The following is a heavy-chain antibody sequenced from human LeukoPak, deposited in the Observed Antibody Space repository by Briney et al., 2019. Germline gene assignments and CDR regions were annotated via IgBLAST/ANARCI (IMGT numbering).Heavy chain of an antibody. V-gene: IGHV4-59*01. CDR2: IYYSGST. J-gene: IGHJ4*02. CDR1: GGSISSYY. D-gene: IGHD3-16*02. Sequence: SETLSLTCTVSGGSISSYYWSWIRQPPGKGLEWIGYIYYSGSTNYNPSLKSRVTISVDTSKNQFSLKLSSVTAADTAVYYCARSSFGGVIALYFDYWGQGALVTVSS. CDR3: ARSSFGGVIALYFDY.